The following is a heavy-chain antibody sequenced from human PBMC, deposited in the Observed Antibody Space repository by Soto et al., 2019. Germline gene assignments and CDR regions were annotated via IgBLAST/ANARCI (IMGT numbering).Heavy chain of an antibody. CDR1: GFTFSDYY. D-gene: IGHD6-13*01. Sequence: PGGSLRLSCAASGFTFSDYYMSWIRQAPGKGLEWVSYISSSSRYTNYADSVKGRFTISRDNAKNSLYLQMNSLRAEDTAVDYCARDSRPGAPAGNPHYYYGMDVWGQGTTVTVSS. CDR2: ISSSSRYT. V-gene: IGHV3-11*06. CDR3: ARDSRPGAPAGNPHYYYGMDV. J-gene: IGHJ6*02.